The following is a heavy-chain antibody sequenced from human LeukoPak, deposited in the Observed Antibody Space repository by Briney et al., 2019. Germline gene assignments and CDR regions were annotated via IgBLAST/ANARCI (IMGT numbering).Heavy chain of an antibody. CDR1: GFTFSSYA. Sequence: GGSLRLSCAASGFTFSSYAMSWVRQAPGKGLEWVSAISGSGGSTYYADSVKGRFTISRGNSKNTLYLQMNSLRAEDTAVYYCAKGRFYGGNSGNADAFDIWGQGTMVTVSS. J-gene: IGHJ3*02. V-gene: IGHV3-23*01. CDR2: ISGSGGST. D-gene: IGHD4-23*01. CDR3: AKGRFYGGNSGNADAFDI.